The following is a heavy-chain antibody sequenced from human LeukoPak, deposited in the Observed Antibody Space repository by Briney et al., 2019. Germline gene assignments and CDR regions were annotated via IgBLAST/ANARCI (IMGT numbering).Heavy chain of an antibody. J-gene: IGHJ4*02. CDR2: IYYSGST. CDR3: AAANTVTTVDY. D-gene: IGHD4-17*01. V-gene: IGHV4-59*01. CDR1: GGSIRSYY. Sequence: SETLSLTCTVSGGSIRSYYCSWIRQPPGKGLEWIGYIYYSGSTNYNPSLKSRVTISVDTSKNQFSLKLSSVTAADTAVYYCAAANTVTTVDYWGQGTLVTVSS.